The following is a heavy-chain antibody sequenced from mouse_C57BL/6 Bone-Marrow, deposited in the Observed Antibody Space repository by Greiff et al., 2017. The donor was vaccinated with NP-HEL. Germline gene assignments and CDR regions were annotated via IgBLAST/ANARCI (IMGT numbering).Heavy chain of an antibody. D-gene: IGHD1-1*01. CDR1: EYEFPSYD. Sequence: EVKLVESGGGLVQPGESLKLSCESNEYEFPSYDMSWVRKTPEKRLELVAAINSDGGSTYYPATLERRFTISRDNSKKTLYLQMSRLRSEDTALYYCARPPSHYYGSSPWYFDVWGKGTTVTVSS. CDR3: ARPPSHYYGSSPWYFDV. CDR2: INSDGGST. V-gene: IGHV5-2*03. J-gene: IGHJ1*03.